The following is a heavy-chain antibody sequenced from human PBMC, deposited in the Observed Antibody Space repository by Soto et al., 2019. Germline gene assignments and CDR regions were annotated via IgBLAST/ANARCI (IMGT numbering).Heavy chain of an antibody. CDR2: IIPIFGTA. Sequence: QVQLVQSGAEVKKPGSSVKVSCKASGGTFSSYAISWVRQAPGQGLEWLGGIIPIFGTANYAQKFQGRVTITADKSTRTAYRELSSLRSENTAVYYCARDGGGSYFEPDSSFDYWGQGTLVTVSS. J-gene: IGHJ4*02. CDR1: GGTFSSYA. D-gene: IGHD2-15*01. V-gene: IGHV1-69*06. CDR3: ARDGGGSYFEPDSSFDY.